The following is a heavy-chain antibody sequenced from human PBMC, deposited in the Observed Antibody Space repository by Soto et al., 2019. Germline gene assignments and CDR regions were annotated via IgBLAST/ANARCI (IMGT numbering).Heavy chain of an antibody. Sequence: QITLKESGPTLVKPTQTLTLTCTFSGFSLSTSGVGVGWIRQPPGKALEWLALIYWDDDKRYSPSLKSRLTITKDTSKNQVVLTLTNMDPVDTAPYYCAHRGTVRYFDWPKWGGYFDYWGQGTLVTVSS. J-gene: IGHJ4*02. CDR3: AHRGTVRYFDWPKWGGYFDY. CDR2: IYWDDDK. CDR1: GFSLSTSGVG. V-gene: IGHV2-5*02. D-gene: IGHD3-9*01.